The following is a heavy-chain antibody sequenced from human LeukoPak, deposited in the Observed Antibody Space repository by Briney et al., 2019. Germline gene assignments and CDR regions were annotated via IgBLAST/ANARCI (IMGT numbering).Heavy chain of an antibody. CDR3: ARYSSSSFKY. CDR2: IYYSGST. D-gene: IGHD6-6*01. V-gene: IGHV4-39*07. CDR1: GGSISSSSYY. J-gene: IGHJ4*02. Sequence: SETLSLTCTVSGGSISSSSYYWGWIRQPPGKGLEWIGSIYYSGSTYYNPSLKSRVTISVDTSKNQFSLKLSSVTAADTAVYYCARYSSSSFKYWGQGTLVTVSS.